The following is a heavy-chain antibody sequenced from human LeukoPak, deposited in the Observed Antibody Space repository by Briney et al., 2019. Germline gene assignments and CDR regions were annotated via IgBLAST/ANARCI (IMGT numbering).Heavy chain of an antibody. CDR2: INPNSGGT. CDR1: GYTFTAYY. Sequence: GASVKVSCKASGYTFTAYYIHWVRQAPGQGLEWMGRINPNSGGTNYAQKFQDRVTMTRDTSISTAYMELSRLRSDDTAVYYCARGDIVVVLAAIDYYYYGIDVWGQGTTVTVSS. J-gene: IGHJ6*02. D-gene: IGHD2-2*01. V-gene: IGHV1-2*06. CDR3: ARGDIVVVLAAIDYYYYGIDV.